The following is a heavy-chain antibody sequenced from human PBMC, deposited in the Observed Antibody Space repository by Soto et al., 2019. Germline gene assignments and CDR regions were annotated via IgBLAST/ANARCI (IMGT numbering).Heavy chain of an antibody. D-gene: IGHD6-13*01. CDR1: GYTFSRYD. Sequence: GASVKVSCKASGYTFSRYDMHWVRQAPGQRLEWMGWINAGNGNTRYSPFFQGQVTISADKSISTAYLQWSSLKASDTAMYYCARHNRYSSTWFEGWFDPWGQGTLVTVSS. J-gene: IGHJ5*02. CDR2: INAGNGNT. V-gene: IGHV1-3*01. CDR3: ARHNRYSSTWFEGWFDP.